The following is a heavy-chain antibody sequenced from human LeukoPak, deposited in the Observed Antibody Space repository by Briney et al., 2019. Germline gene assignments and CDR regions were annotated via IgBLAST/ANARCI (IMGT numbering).Heavy chain of an antibody. Sequence: GGSLRLSCAASGFTFSSYWMHWVRQAPGKGLVRVSRINSDGSSTSYADSVKGRFTISRDNAKNTLYLQMNSLRAEDTAVYYCARGSASFFDYWGQGTLVTVSS. D-gene: IGHD3-10*01. CDR1: GFTFSSYW. J-gene: IGHJ4*02. V-gene: IGHV3-74*01. CDR2: INSDGSST. CDR3: ARGSASFFDY.